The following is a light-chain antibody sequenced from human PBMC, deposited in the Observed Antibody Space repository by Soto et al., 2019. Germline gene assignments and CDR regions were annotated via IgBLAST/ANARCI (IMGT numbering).Light chain of an antibody. Sequence: DSQMTQSPSSLYASLGARVTIACRARQSSSGYVNWYQQKPGKAPKILIYGAASLQSVVPSRVSGSGSGTDFTLTINSLPPEDFATYYCQQSYSTPPYTVGQGTKLEIK. CDR1: QSSSGY. J-gene: IGKJ2*01. CDR2: GAA. CDR3: QQSYSTPPYT. V-gene: IGKV1-39*01.